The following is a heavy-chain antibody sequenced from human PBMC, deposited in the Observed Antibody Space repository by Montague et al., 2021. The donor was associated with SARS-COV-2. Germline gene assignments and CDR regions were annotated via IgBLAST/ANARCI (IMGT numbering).Heavy chain of an antibody. CDR1: GFTFSGYE. Sequence: SLRLSWAASGFTFSGYEMNWVRRAPGKGLEWVSYISSSGSTIYYADSVKGRFTISRDNAKNSLYLQMNSLRAEDTAVYYCAREKARITIFGAPRGYMDVWGKGTTVTVSS. D-gene: IGHD3-3*01. CDR2: ISSSGSTI. V-gene: IGHV3-48*03. J-gene: IGHJ6*03. CDR3: AREKARITIFGAPRGYMDV.